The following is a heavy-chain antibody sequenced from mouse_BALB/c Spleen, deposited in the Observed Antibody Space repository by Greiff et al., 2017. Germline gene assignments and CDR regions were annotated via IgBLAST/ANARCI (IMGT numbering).Heavy chain of an antibody. V-gene: IGHV1-7*01. CDR1: GYTFTSYW. D-gene: IGHD3-3*01. CDR2: INPSTGYT. Sequence: VQLQQSGAELAKPGASVKMSCKASGYTFTSYWMHWVKQRPGQGLEWIGYINPSTGYTEYNQKFNDKATLTADKSSSTAYMQLSSLTSEDSAVYYCARILGQAWFAYWGQGTLVTVSA. CDR3: ARILGQAWFAY. J-gene: IGHJ3*01.